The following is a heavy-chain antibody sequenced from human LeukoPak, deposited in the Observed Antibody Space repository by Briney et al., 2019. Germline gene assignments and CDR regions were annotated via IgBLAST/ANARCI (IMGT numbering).Heavy chain of an antibody. J-gene: IGHJ4*02. V-gene: IGHV1-2*02. CDR3: ARILGSRWPTYYFDY. CDR1: GYTFTGYY. D-gene: IGHD6-13*01. Sequence: ASVKVSCKASGYTFTGYYMHWVRQAPGQGLEWMGWINPNSGGTNYAQKFQGRVTMTWDTSINTGYMELSRLRSDDTAVYYCARILGSRWPTYYFDYWGQGTLVTVSS. CDR2: INPNSGGT.